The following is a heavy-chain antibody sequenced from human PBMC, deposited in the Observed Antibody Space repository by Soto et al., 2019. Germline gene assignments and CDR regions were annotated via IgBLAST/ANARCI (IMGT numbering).Heavy chain of an antibody. Sequence: QVQLVESGGDLVKPGGSLRLSCAASGFSFSDYFMSWIRQSPGKGLEWVLYTTKTGSTSNHENSVKGRFTISRDNAKNYLYLQKNSLRAADTAIYYCAREMSGHYFTFDLWGRGTMVTVSS. J-gene: IGHJ3*01. D-gene: IGHD3-3*01. V-gene: IGHV3-11*01. CDR3: AREMSGHYFTFDL. CDR2: TTKTGSTS. CDR1: GFSFSDYF.